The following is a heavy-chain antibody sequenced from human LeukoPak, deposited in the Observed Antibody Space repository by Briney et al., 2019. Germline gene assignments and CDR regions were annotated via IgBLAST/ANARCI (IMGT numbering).Heavy chain of an antibody. CDR1: GFTFSSYS. D-gene: IGHD5-18*01. V-gene: IGHV3-21*01. CDR3: ARDGVYSYGSFDY. J-gene: IGHJ4*02. Sequence: PGGSLRLSCAASGFTFSSYSMNWVRQAPGKGLEWVSSISSSSYIYYADSVKGRFTISRDNAKNSLYLQMNSLRAEDTAVYYCARDGVYSYGSFDYWGQGTLVTVSS. CDR2: ISSSSYI.